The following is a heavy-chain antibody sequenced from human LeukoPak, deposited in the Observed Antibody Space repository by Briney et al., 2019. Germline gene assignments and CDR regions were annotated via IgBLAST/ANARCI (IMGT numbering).Heavy chain of an antibody. J-gene: IGHJ5*02. CDR2: IKQDGNEK. Sequence: PGRSLRLSCAASGFTFSNYWMSWVRQAPGKGLEWVASIKQDGNEKYYVDSVKGRFTISRDNAKNSLYLQINSLRAEDTAVYYCARDRSSGWYLTPGFDPWGQGTLVTVSS. CDR3: ARDRSSGWYLTPGFDP. V-gene: IGHV3-7*04. CDR1: GFTFSNYW. D-gene: IGHD6-19*01.